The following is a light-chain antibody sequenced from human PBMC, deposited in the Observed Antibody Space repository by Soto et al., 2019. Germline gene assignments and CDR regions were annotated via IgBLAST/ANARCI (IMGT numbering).Light chain of an antibody. J-gene: IGLJ1*01. CDR1: SSDVGGYNY. Sequence: QAALTQPASVSGSPGQSITISCTGTSSDVGGYNYVSWHQQHPGKAPKLMIFEVSYRPSGVSDRFSGSKSGNTASLTISGLQADDEADYYCSSNTRSCIYVFGTGTKVTVL. CDR3: SSNTRSCIYV. V-gene: IGLV2-14*01. CDR2: EVS.